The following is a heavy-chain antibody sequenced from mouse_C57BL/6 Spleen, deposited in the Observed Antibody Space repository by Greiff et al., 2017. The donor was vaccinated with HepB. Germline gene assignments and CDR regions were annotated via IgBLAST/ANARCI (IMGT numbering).Heavy chain of an antibody. V-gene: IGHV2-2*01. CDR2: IWIGGST. J-gene: IGHJ4*01. CDR1: GFSLTSYG. D-gene: IGHD2-3*01. CDR3: ARNSAGDGHAMDY. Sequence: QVHVQQSGPGLVQPSQSLSITCTVSGFSLTSYGVHWVRQSPGKGLEWLGVIWIGGSTDYNAAFISRLSISKDNSKSQVFFKMNSLQADDTAIYYCARNSAGDGHAMDYWGQGTSVTVSS.